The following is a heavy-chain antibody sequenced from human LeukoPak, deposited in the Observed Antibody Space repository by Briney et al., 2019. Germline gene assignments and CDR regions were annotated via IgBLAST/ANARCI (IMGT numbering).Heavy chain of an antibody. Sequence: ASVKVSCKASGYTFTSYGISWVRQAPGQGLEWMGWISAYNGNTNYAQKLQGRVTMTTDTSTSTAYMEPRSLRSDDTAVYYCARDPHHSYYDILTGYYGGYNWFDPWGQGTLVTVSS. D-gene: IGHD3-9*01. V-gene: IGHV1-18*01. J-gene: IGHJ5*02. CDR3: ARDPHHSYYDILTGYYGGYNWFDP. CDR2: ISAYNGNT. CDR1: GYTFTSYG.